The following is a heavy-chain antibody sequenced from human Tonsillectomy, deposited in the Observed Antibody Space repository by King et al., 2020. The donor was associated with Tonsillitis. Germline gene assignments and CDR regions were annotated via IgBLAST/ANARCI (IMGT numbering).Heavy chain of an antibody. D-gene: IGHD1-14*01. CDR3: ARDLNHSGQLFTPFDY. CDR1: GYTFTTYG. J-gene: IGHJ4*02. V-gene: IGHV1-18*04. Sequence: VQLVESGAEVKKPGASVKVSCKASGYTFTTYGISWVRQAPGQGLEWMGWISAYNGNTNYAQKLQGRVTMTTDTSTSTAYMELRSLRSDDTAVYYCARDLNHSGQLFTPFDYWGQGTLVTVSS. CDR2: ISAYNGNT.